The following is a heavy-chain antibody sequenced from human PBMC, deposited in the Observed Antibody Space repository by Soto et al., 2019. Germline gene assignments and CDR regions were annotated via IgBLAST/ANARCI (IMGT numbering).Heavy chain of an antibody. D-gene: IGHD3-3*02. Sequence: PSETLSLTCTVSGGSISSDYWSWIRQSPGRGLESFGYIYYRGNTNYNPSLKSRVTIAVDTSKNQVSLKLNSVTTADTAVYYCARDRSTYGGGGTGEVKENWFDPWGPGTLVTVSS. J-gene: IGHJ5*02. CDR2: IYYRGNT. CDR3: ARDRSTYGGGGTGEVKENWFDP. V-gene: IGHV4-59*01. CDR1: GGSISSDY.